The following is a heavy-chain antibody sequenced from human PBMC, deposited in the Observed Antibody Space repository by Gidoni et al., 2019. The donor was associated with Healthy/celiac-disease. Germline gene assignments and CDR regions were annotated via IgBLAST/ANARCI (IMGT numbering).Heavy chain of an antibody. J-gene: IGHJ5*02. Sequence: QVQLVQSGAEVKKPGSSVKVSCKASGGTFSSYAISWVRQAPGHGLEWMGGIIPIFGTANYAQKFQGRVTITADKSTSTAYMELSSLRSEDTAVYYCARGAPSYPPTTTVSKTWFDPWGQGTLVTVSS. CDR3: ARGAPSYPPTTTVSKTWFDP. CDR1: GGTFSSYA. D-gene: IGHD4-4*01. V-gene: IGHV1-69*06. CDR2: IIPIFGTA.